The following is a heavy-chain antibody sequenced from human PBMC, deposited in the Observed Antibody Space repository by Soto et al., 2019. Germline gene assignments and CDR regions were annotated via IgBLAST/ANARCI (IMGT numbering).Heavy chain of an antibody. Sequence: QVQLVESGGGVVQPGRSLRLSCAASGFTFSSYGIHWVRQAPGKGLDWVAFISYDGSDKLYADSVKGRFTIARDNSKNTLFLQMNSLRAEDTALYCGASDLPVAIFGVLIRSYGMDVWGQGATFTVSS. J-gene: IGHJ6*02. D-gene: IGHD3-3*01. CDR3: ASDLPVAIFGVLIRSYGMDV. CDR1: GFTFSSYG. CDR2: ISYDGSDK. V-gene: IGHV3-30-3*01.